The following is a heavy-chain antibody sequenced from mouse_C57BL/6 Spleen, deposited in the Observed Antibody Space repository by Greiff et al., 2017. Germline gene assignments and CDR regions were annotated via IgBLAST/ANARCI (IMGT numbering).Heavy chain of an antibody. Sequence: QVQLQQSGAELVRPGASVTLSCTASGYTFTDYEMHWVKQTPVHGLEWIGAINPETGGTAYTQKFKGKAILTADKSSSTAYMELRSLTSEDSAVYYCTVYDYWGQGTTLTVSS. CDR3: TVYDY. CDR1: GYTFTDYE. V-gene: IGHV1-15*01. J-gene: IGHJ2*01. CDR2: INPETGGT.